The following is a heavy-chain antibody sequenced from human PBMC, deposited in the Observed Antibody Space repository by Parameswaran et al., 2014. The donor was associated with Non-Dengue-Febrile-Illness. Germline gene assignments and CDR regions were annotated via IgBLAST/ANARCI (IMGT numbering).Heavy chain of an antibody. Sequence: WVRQAPGQRLERMGWINAGNGNTKYSQKFQGRVTITRDTSASTAYMELSSLRSEDTAVYYCAVLRDSSGYLFDYWGQGTLVTVSS. CDR3: AVLRDSSGYLFDY. D-gene: IGHD3-22*01. V-gene: IGHV1-3*01. CDR2: INAGNGNT. J-gene: IGHJ4*02.